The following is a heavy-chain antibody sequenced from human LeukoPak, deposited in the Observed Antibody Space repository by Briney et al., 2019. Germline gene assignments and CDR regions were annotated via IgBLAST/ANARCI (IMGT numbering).Heavy chain of an antibody. CDR3: AKDYMVRGYDYYYGMDV. CDR1: GFTFSSYG. J-gene: IGHJ6*02. Sequence: GGSLRLSCAASGFTFSSYGMHWVRQAPGKGLEWVAVISYDGSNKYHADSVKGRFTISRDNSKNTLYLQMNSLRAEDTAVYYCAKDYMVRGYDYYYGMDVWGQGTTVTVSS. V-gene: IGHV3-30*18. CDR2: ISYDGSNK. D-gene: IGHD3-10*01.